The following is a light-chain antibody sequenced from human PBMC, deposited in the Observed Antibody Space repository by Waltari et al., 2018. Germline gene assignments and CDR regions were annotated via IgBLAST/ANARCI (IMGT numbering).Light chain of an antibody. CDR3: QVWDSDSDHVV. Sequence: SYVLTQPPSVSVSPGQTASISCDGTNIGHKIVHWYQQRPGQAPVLVVFDDSDRPSQIPERFSGSNSGTTATLYISRVEAADEADYHCQVWDSDSDHVVFGGGTRLTVL. J-gene: IGLJ2*01. CDR2: DDS. CDR1: NIGHKI. V-gene: IGLV3-21*02.